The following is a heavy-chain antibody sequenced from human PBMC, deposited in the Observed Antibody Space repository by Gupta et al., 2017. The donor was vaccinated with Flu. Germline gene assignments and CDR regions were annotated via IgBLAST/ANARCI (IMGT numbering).Heavy chain of an antibody. CDR1: W. V-gene: IGHV5-51*01. Sequence: WVMWVRQRPGKGPEWMGNIYPHDSDTTYSPSFRGQVTISADASINTVYLQWSSLKASDSATYFCARRFAMDVWGQGTAVIVSS. D-gene: IGHD3-16*01. J-gene: IGHJ6*02. CDR2: IYPHDSDT. CDR3: ARRFAMDV.